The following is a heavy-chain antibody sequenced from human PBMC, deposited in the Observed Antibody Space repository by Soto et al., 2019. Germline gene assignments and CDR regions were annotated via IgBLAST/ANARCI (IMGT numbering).Heavy chain of an antibody. Sequence: PSETLSLTCAFYVGSFSCYYWSWIRQPPGKGLEWIGEINHSGSTNYNPSLKSRVTISVDTSKNQFSLKLSSVTAADTAVYYCATSPQNLYYYYYGMDVWGQGTTVTVSS. CDR1: VGSFSCYY. CDR2: INHSGST. V-gene: IGHV4-34*01. J-gene: IGHJ6*02. CDR3: ATSPQNLYYYYYGMDV.